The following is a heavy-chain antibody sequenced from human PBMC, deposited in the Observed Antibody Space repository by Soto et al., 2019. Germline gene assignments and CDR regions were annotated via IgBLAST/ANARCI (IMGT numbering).Heavy chain of an antibody. CDR2: ITGSGSSI. J-gene: IGHJ5*02. CDR3: AKDDVSGDGLWLVSA. Sequence: QVQLVESGGGLVKPGGSLRLSCAASGFTFSDYYMSWIRQAPGKGLEWVSGITGSGSSIQYTASVKGRFTISRDNSKNTVYLQMDYLRAEDTAMYYCAKDDVSGDGLWLVSAWGQGTPVTVS. CDR1: GFTFSDYY. V-gene: IGHV3-11*01. D-gene: IGHD2-21*02.